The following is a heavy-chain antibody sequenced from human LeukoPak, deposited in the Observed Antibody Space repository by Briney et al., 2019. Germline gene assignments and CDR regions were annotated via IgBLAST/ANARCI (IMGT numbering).Heavy chain of an antibody. CDR1: GGTFSSYA. Sequence: ASVKVSCKASGGTFSSYAISWVRQAPGQGLEWMGGIIPIFGTANYAQKFQRRVTITTDESTSTAYMGLSSLRSEDTAVYYCARVQYSSSSTVYYYYMDVWGKGTTVTVSS. J-gene: IGHJ6*03. V-gene: IGHV1-69*05. CDR3: ARVQYSSSSTVYYYYMDV. CDR2: IIPIFGTA. D-gene: IGHD6-6*01.